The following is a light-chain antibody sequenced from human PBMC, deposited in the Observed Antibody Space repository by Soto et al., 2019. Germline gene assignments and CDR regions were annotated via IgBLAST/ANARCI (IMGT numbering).Light chain of an antibody. Sequence: DIPMTQSPSSLSGYVVDGVTITCLASQSISTYLNWYLQKPGKAPNLLIYTTSILESGVPSRFSGSGSGTDFTLTISSLQPEDFATYFCQQSYSRPRTFGQGTKVDIK. CDR3: QQSYSRPRT. CDR2: TTS. J-gene: IGKJ1*01. CDR1: QSISTY. V-gene: IGKV1-39*01.